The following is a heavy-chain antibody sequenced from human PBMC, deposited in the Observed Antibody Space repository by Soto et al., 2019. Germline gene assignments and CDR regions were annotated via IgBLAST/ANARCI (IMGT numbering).Heavy chain of an antibody. CDR1: GYTFSRYW. Sequence: AESLKISCKGSGYTFSRYWIAWVRPMPGKGLEWMGSIYPGDSDTTYSPSFQGQVGISADKSISIAYLQWSSLKASDSAMYYCVRRVVEGYFDYWGQGTPVTLSS. D-gene: IGHD2-21*01. V-gene: IGHV5-51*01. J-gene: IGHJ4*02. CDR2: IYPGDSDT. CDR3: VRRVVEGYFDY.